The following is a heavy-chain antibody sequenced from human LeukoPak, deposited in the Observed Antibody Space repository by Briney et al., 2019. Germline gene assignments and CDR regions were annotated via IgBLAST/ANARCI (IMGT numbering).Heavy chain of an antibody. J-gene: IGHJ5*02. CDR1: GGSFSGYY. CDR3: ARTIGYCSGGSCLNWFDP. V-gene: IGHV4-34*01. CDR2: INHSGST. D-gene: IGHD2-15*01. Sequence: SETLSLTCAVYGGSFSGYYWSWIRQPPGKGLEWIGEINHSGSTNYNPSLKSRVTISVDTSKNQFSLKLCSVTAADTAVYYCARTIGYCSGGSCLNWFDPWGQGTLVTVSS.